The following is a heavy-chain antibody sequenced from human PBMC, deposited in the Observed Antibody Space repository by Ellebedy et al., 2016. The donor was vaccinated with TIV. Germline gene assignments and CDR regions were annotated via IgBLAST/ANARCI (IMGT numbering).Heavy chain of an antibody. V-gene: IGHV1-46*01. J-gene: IGHJ4*02. D-gene: IGHD4-11*01. CDR1: EYTFTSYF. Sequence: ASVKVSCKASEYTFTSYFIYWVRQAPGQGLEWMGVINPIGGSTTYAQKFQGRVAMTRDTSTSTVYMELSSLRSEDTAVYYCVRDLSTADYRDYWGQGTLVTVSS. CDR3: VRDLSTADYRDY. CDR2: INPIGGST.